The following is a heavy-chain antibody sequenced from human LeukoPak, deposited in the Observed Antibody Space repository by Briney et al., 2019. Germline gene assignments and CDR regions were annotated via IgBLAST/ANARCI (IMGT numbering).Heavy chain of an antibody. V-gene: IGHV3-33*01. D-gene: IGHD3-22*01. J-gene: IGHJ4*02. CDR1: GFTFTNFG. CDR3: ARDYYDRSGYFYFDS. CDR2: IWYDGSKK. Sequence: GRSLRLSCAASGFTFTNFGLHWVRQAPGKGLEWVAVIWYDGSKKYYADSVEGRFTISRDNSKNTLYLQMNSLRADDTSVYYCARDYYDRSGYFYFDSWGQGTLVTVSS.